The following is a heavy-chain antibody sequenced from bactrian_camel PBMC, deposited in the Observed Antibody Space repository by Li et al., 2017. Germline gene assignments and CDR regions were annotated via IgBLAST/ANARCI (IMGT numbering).Heavy chain of an antibody. CDR1: GYGSYHYC. CDR2: VEDDGSS. CDR3: AASVGLRRRLCPSIDGYEYNY. V-gene: IGHV3S63*01. Sequence: HVQLVESGGGSVQAGGSLRLSCEFSGYGSYHYCLAWFRQAPGKEREGVASVEDDGSSTYADSVKGRFTTSKDNAKNTLYLQMNNLRPEDSATYYCAASVGLRRRLCPSIDGYEYNYWGQGTQVTVS. D-gene: IGHD4*01. J-gene: IGHJ4*01.